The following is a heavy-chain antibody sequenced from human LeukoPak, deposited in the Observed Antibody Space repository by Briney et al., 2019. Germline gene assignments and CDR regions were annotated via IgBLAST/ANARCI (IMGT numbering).Heavy chain of an antibody. J-gene: IGHJ4*02. V-gene: IGHV1-2*02. D-gene: IGHD6-13*01. Sequence: GASVKVSCKAFGYTFTGYYIHWVRQAPGQGLEWLGWINPDSGGTNYAQKFQGRVTVTRDTSISTAYMDLSSLRSDDTAVYYCARDIASTSDGGDYWGQGTLVTVSS. CDR2: INPDSGGT. CDR1: GYTFTGYY. CDR3: ARDIASTSDGGDY.